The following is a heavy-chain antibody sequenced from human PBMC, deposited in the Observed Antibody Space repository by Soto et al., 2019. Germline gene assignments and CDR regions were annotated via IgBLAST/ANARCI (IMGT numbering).Heavy chain of an antibody. CDR3: AHNGELHDFDC. CDR2: IYWDDDK. Sequence: QITLKESGPTLVKPTQTLTLTCTFSGFSLSTSGVGVGWIRQPPGKALEWLALIYWDDDKRYSPALKSRLTXTXXTTKNQVVLTMTNMDPVDTATYYWAHNGELHDFDCWGQGTLVTVSS. CDR1: GFSLSTSGVG. D-gene: IGHD1-26*01. V-gene: IGHV2-5*02. J-gene: IGHJ4*02.